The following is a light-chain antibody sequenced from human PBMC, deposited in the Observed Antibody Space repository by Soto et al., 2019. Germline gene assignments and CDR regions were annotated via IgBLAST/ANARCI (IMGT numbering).Light chain of an antibody. CDR1: QSVLSSSNNKNY. J-gene: IGKJ4*01. CDR3: QHYYSSPLT. V-gene: IGKV4-1*01. Sequence: DIVMTQSPDSLSVSLGERATINCKSSQSVLSSSNNKNYLAWYQQKPGQTPKVVIYWASTRGSGVPDRFSGSGSGTDFTLTISSLQAEDVAVYYCQHYYSSPLTFGGGTKVEIK. CDR2: WAS.